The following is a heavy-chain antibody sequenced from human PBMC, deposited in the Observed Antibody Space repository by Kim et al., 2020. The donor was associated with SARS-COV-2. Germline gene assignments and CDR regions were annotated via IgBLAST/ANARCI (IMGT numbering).Heavy chain of an antibody. CDR1: GVSVSDSYW. D-gene: IGHD3-16*01. V-gene: IGHV4-4*02. Sequence: SETLSLTCDVSGVSVSDSYWWSWVRQPPGKGLGWIGEIFHSGGTTYNPSLKSRVTLSMDKSKNQLSLHLTSVTAADTAVYFCARDVIGATSGGSSDVWGQGTMVTVSS. CDR2: IFHSGGT. CDR3: ARDVIGATSGGSSDV. J-gene: IGHJ3*01.